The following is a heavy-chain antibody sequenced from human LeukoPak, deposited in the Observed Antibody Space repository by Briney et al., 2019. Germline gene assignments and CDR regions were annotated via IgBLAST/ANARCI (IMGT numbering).Heavy chain of an antibody. V-gene: IGHV3-30*03. CDR1: AFTFRSYG. Sequence: GGSLRLSCAASAFTFRSYGMHWVRQAPGKGLEWVAVISYDGINKYYADSVKGRFTISRDNSKNTLYLQMNSLRAGDTAVYYCARDYYDSSGYYPWGYWGQGTLVTVSS. J-gene: IGHJ4*02. D-gene: IGHD3-22*01. CDR3: ARDYYDSSGYYPWGY. CDR2: ISYDGINK.